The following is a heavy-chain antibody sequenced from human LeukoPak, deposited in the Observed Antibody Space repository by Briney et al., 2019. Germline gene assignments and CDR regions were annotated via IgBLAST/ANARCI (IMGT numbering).Heavy chain of an antibody. CDR1: GGSISSGDYY. Sequence: SETLSLTCTVSGGSISSGDYYWSWIRQPPGKGLEWIGNTHYSGSTYYNPSLESRVTISVDTSKHQFSLKLSSVTAANTAVYYCASFYTDYALLDYWGQGTLVTASS. D-gene: IGHD4-17*01. V-gene: IGHV4-30-4*01. J-gene: IGHJ4*02. CDR2: THYSGST. CDR3: ASFYTDYALLDY.